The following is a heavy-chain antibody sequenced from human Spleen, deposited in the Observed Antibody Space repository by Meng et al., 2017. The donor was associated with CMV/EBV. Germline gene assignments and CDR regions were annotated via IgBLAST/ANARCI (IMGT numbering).Heavy chain of an antibody. V-gene: IGHV3-23*01. CDR2: ISGRGSAP. CDR3: AKTWGASYYDTLTVYHLDY. CDR1: TFSSHA. J-gene: IGHJ4*02. Sequence: TFSSHAMNWVRQAPGKGLEWVSGISGRGSAPYYADSVKGRFTISRDNSKNTLFLQMNSLTADDTAVYYCAKTWGASYYDTLTVYHLDYWGQGTLVTAPQ. D-gene: IGHD3-9*01.